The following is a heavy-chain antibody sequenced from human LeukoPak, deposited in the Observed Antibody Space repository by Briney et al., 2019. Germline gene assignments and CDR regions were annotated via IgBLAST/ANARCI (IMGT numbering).Heavy chain of an antibody. CDR1: GGTFSSYA. V-gene: IGHV1-69*13. Sequence: ASVKVSCKASGGTFSSYAISWVRQAPGPGLEWMGGIIPIFGTANYAQKFQGRVTITADESTSTAYMELSSLRSEDTAVYYWASGKNWFFDYWGQGTLVTVSS. D-gene: IGHD3-10*01. CDR2: IIPIFGTA. J-gene: IGHJ4*02. CDR3: ASGKNWFFDY.